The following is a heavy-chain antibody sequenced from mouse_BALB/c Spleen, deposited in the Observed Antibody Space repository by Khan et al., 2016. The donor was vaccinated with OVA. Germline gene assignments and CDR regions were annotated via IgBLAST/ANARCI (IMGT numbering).Heavy chain of an antibody. J-gene: IGHJ4*01. V-gene: IGHV5-6-5*01. D-gene: IGHD2-1*01. CDR1: GFTFSTYA. CDR3: ARGYGNFVNPHYAMDY. CDR2: ISSGGTN. Sequence: EVKLVESGGGLVKPGGSLKLSCAASGFTFSTYAMSWVRQTPEKRLEWVASISSGGTNYYPDSVKGRFTISRDNAMCILTLQMSRLRAEETAMYHCARGYGNFVNPHYAMDYWGQGTSVTVAS.